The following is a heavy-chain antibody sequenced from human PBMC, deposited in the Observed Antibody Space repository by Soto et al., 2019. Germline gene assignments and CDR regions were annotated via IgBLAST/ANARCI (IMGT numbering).Heavy chain of an antibody. V-gene: IGHV1-18*01. J-gene: IGHJ6*02. CDR3: ARDPPPMDV. CDR1: GYTFTSYA. CDR2: INAYNGNT. Sequence: ASVKVSCKASGYTFTSYAMHWVRQAPGQGLEWMGWINAYNGNTKYAQKLQGRVTMTTDTSTSTAYMELRSLRSDDTAVYYCARDPPPMDVWGQGTTVTVSS.